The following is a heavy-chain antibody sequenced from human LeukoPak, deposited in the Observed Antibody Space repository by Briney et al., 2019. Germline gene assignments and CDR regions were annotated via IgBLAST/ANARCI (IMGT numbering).Heavy chain of an antibody. D-gene: IGHD2-2*01. CDR3: ATGDYFSNGDIVVVPAAFDP. V-gene: IGHV3-30*03. J-gene: IGHJ5*02. CDR1: GLTFSSYG. Sequence: GGSLRLSCAATGLTFSSYGMHWVRQAPGKGLEWVAVISYDGSNKYYADSVKGRFTISRDNSKNTLYLQMNSLRAEDTAVYYCATGDYFSNGDIVVVPAAFDPWGQGTLVTVSS. CDR2: ISYDGSNK.